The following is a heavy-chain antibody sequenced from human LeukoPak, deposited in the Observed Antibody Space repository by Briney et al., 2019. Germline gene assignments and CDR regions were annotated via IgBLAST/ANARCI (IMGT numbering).Heavy chain of an antibody. CDR3: ARASTTVTTFYWFDP. Sequence: GASVKVSCKASGYTFTSYYMHWVRQAPGQGLEWMGIINPSGGSTSYAQKFQGRVTMTRDTSTSTVYMELSSLRSEDTAVYYCARASTTVTTFYWFDPWGQGTLVTASS. CDR1: GYTFTSYY. V-gene: IGHV1-46*01. CDR2: INPSGGST. J-gene: IGHJ5*02. D-gene: IGHD4-17*01.